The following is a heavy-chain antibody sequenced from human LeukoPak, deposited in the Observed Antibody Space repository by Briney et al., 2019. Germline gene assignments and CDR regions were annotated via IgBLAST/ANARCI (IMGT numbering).Heavy chain of an antibody. Sequence: GASVKVSCKASGYTFTSYGISWVRQAPGQGLEWMGWISAYNGNTNYAQKLQGRVTMTTDTSTSTAYMELRSLRSDDTAVYYCASVRYCSSTSCYYFDCWGQGTLVTVSS. CDR1: GYTFTSYG. J-gene: IGHJ4*02. V-gene: IGHV1-18*01. CDR3: ASVRYCSSTSCYYFDC. D-gene: IGHD2-2*01. CDR2: ISAYNGNT.